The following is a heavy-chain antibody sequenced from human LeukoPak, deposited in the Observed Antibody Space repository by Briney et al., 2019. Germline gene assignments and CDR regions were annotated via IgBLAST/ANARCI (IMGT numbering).Heavy chain of an antibody. J-gene: IGHJ4*02. CDR2: ISTSGGTT. CDR3: AVMHRYYDGSGYWVQ. CDR1: GFTFCGFA. V-gene: IGHV3-23*01. Sequence: GGSLGLFCAASGFTFCGFALGWVRQAPGKGVGWGSGISTSGGTTSYAESVKGRFTVSRDNPRNTLYMEMNSLRDEDTAVYYCAVMHRYYDGSGYWVQWGQGTLVTVSS. D-gene: IGHD3-22*01.